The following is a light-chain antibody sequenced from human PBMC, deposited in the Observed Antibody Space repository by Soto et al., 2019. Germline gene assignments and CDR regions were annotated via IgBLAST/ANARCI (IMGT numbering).Light chain of an antibody. CDR2: EVS. V-gene: IGLV2-14*01. J-gene: IGLJ3*02. Sequence: QSALTQPASVSGSPGQSITISCTGTSSDIGHYNYVSWYQQHPGEAPKLMIYEVSNRPSGVSNRFSGSKSGNTASLTISGLQAEDEAEYYCSSYTRSNTVVFGGGTKLTVL. CDR1: SSDIGHYNY. CDR3: SSYTRSNTVV.